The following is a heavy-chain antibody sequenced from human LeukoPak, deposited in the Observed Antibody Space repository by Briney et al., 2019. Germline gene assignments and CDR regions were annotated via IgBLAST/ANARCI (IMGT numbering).Heavy chain of an antibody. J-gene: IGHJ3*02. CDR3: ARGRPYRDAFDI. V-gene: IGHV1-8*01. CDR1: GYTFTSYD. CDR2: MNPNSGNT. D-gene: IGHD1-26*01. Sequence: GASVKVSCKASGYTFTSYDINWVRQATGQGLEWMGWMNPNSGNTGYAQKFQGRVTMTRNTSISTAYMELSSQRSEDSAVYYCARGRPYRDAFDIWGQGTMVTVSS.